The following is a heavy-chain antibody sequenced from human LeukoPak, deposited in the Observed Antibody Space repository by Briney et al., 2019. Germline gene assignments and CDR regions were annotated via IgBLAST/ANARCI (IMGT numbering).Heavy chain of an antibody. J-gene: IGHJ4*02. CDR2: IHIEGSRT. V-gene: IGHV3-74*01. CDR3: VRSVSGRHDF. D-gene: IGHD3-3*01. CDR1: GLIFSNYW. Sequence: PGGSLSLSRAGSGLIFSNYWVHWVRQAPGKGLVWVSRIHIEGSRTDYAGSVRGRFTISRDNAESTLYLQMSSLTAEDTAVYYCVRSVSGRHDFWGEGAVVSVSS.